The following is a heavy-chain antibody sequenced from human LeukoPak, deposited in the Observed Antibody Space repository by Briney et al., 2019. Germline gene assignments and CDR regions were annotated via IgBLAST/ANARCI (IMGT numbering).Heavy chain of an antibody. Sequence: SETLSLTCTVSGGSISSYYWSWIRQPPGQGLEWIGYIYYSGSTYYNPSLKSRVTISVDTSKNQFSLKLSSVTAAGTAVYYCARENCSGGSCYLEYYYYYMDVWGKGTTVTVSS. CDR2: IYYSGST. CDR3: ARENCSGGSCYLEYYYYYMDV. CDR1: GGSISSYY. V-gene: IGHV4-59*12. J-gene: IGHJ6*03. D-gene: IGHD2-15*01.